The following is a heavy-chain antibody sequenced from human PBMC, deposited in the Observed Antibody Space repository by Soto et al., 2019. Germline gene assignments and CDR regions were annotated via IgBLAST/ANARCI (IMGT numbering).Heavy chain of an antibody. J-gene: IGHJ5*02. CDR3: AHSGSKYYYGSGSYPRPSNWFDP. Sequence: QITLKESGPTLVKPTQTLTLTCTFSGFSLSTSGVGVGWIRQPPGKALEWLALIYWDDDKRYSPSLKSRLTITKDTSKNQVVLTMTNMDPVDTATYYCAHSGSKYYYGSGSYPRPSNWFDPWGQGTLVTVSS. V-gene: IGHV2-5*02. CDR1: GFSLSTSGVG. CDR2: IYWDDDK. D-gene: IGHD3-10*01.